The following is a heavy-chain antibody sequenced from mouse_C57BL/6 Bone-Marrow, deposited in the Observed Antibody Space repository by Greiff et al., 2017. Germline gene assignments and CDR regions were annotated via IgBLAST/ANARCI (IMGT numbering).Heavy chain of an antibody. V-gene: IGHV1-50*01. D-gene: IGHD2-12*01. CDR3: ARDDSYYSFDF. CDR2: IDPSDSYT. CDR1: GYTFTSYW. Sequence: QVQLQQPGAELVKPGASVKLSCKASGYTFTSYWMQWVKQRPGQGLEWIGEIDPSDSYTNYNQKFKGKATLTVDTSSSTAYMQLSSLTSEDSAVYYCARDDSYYSFDFWGRGSTPTVSS. J-gene: IGHJ2*01.